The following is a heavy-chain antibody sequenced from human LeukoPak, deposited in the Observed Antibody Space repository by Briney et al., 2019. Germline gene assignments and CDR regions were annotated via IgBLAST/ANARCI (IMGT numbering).Heavy chain of an antibody. D-gene: IGHD1-1*01. J-gene: IGHJ6*03. V-gene: IGHV1-8*03. CDR3: ARGLEERTKDYYYYYMDV. CDR1: GYTFTSYD. CDR2: MNPNSGNT. Sequence: ASVKVSCKASGYTFTSYDINWVRQATGQGLEWMGWMNPNSGNTGYAQKFRGRVTITRNTSISTAYMELSSLRSEDTAVYYCARGLEERTKDYYYYYMDVWGKGTTVTVSS.